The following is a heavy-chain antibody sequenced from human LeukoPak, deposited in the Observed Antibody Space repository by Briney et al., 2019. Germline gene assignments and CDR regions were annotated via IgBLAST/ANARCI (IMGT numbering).Heavy chain of an antibody. CDR2: ISSSSSYI. Sequence: GGSLRLSCAASGFIFSSYTMNWVRQAPGKGLEWVSFISSSSSYIYHADSVKGRFTISRDNAKNSLYLQMNILRAEDTAVYYCARDRQSITIFGVLIPIYMDVWGKGTTVTVSS. D-gene: IGHD3-3*01. V-gene: IGHV3-21*01. J-gene: IGHJ6*03. CDR1: GFIFSSYT. CDR3: ARDRQSITIFGVLIPIYMDV.